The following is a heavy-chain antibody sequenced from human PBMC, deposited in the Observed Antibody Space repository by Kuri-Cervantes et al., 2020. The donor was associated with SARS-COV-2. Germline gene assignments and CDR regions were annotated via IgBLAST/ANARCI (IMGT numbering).Heavy chain of an antibody. D-gene: IGHD6-13*01. CDR3: ARQYSSSWYGEGQFDY. Sequence: GSLRLSCAVSGGSISSSNWWSWVRLPPGKGLEWIGEIYHSGSTNYNPSLKSRVTMSVDKSKNQFSLKLSSVTAADTAVYYCARQYSSSWYGEGQFDYWGQGTLVTVSS. CDR1: GGSISSSNW. J-gene: IGHJ4*02. V-gene: IGHV4-4*02. CDR2: IYHSGST.